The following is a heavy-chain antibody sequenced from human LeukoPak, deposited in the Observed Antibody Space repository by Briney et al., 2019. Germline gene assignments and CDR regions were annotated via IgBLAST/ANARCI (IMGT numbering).Heavy chain of an antibody. CDR3: AGRTVTPYYHDSSGFHLQY. Sequence: GGSLRLSCAASGFTFSIYAMSWVRQAPGKGLEWVSAISGSGGSTYYADSVKGRFTISRDNSKNTLYLQMNSLRAEDTAVYYCAGRTVTPYYHDSSGFHLQYWGQGTLVTVSS. CDR1: GFTFSIYA. J-gene: IGHJ1*01. D-gene: IGHD3-22*01. V-gene: IGHV3-23*01. CDR2: ISGSGGST.